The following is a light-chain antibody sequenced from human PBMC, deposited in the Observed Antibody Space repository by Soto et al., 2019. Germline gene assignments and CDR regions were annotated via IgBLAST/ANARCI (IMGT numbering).Light chain of an antibody. CDR1: QSVSNNY. CDR3: QQYGSSGT. V-gene: IGKV3-20*01. Sequence: DIVITQSPATPSVSPGERATLSRRASQSVSNNYLAWYQQKPGQAPRLLIYGASNRATGIPDRFSGSGSGTDFTLTISRLEPEDFAVYYCQQYGSSGTFGQGTKVDIK. J-gene: IGKJ1*01. CDR2: GAS.